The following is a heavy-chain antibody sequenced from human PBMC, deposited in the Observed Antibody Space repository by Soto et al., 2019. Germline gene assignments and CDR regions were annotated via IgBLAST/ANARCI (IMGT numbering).Heavy chain of an antibody. D-gene: IGHD6-13*01. Sequence: EVQLVESGGGLVQPGGSLRLSCAASGFTFGSYPMHWVRQAPGKGLEYVSAISTNGDSTFYANSVKGRFTISRDNSKNALYLQMGSLRAEDVGVYCWAIEGMSRPRWVFDYWGQGTLVTASS. V-gene: IGHV3-64*01. CDR2: ISTNGDST. J-gene: IGHJ4*02. CDR3: AIEGMSRPRWVFDY. CDR1: GFTFGSYP.